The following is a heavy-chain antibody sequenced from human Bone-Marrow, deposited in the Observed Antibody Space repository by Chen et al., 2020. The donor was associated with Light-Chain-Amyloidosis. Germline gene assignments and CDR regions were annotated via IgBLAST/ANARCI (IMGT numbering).Heavy chain of an antibody. CDR3: AQRTSMVYVDWFDP. V-gene: IGHV1-69*14. J-gene: IGHJ5*02. CDR1: GGTFDSSA. Sequence: QVQLVQSGAEGKKPGSSVRVSCKTSGGTFDSSAISWVRQAPGQGLEWVGGINPVLEATNYAQRFQGRVTITADKSTNTMYMGLSSLRSEDTAIYYCAQRTSMVYVDWFDPWGQGTLVTVSS. D-gene: IGHD5-18*01. CDR2: INPVLEAT.